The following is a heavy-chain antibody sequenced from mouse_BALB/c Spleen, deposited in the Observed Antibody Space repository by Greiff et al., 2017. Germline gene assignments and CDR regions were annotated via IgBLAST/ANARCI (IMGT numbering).Heavy chain of an antibody. J-gene: IGHJ3*01. CDR3: ARSGYMFAY. D-gene: IGHD1-2*01. CDR1: GYSITSGYY. Sequence: ESGPGLVKPSQSLSLTCSVTGYSITSGYYWNWIRQFPGNKLEWMGYISYDGSNNYNPSLKNRISITRDTSKNQFFLKLNSVTTEDTATYYRARSGYMFAYWGQGTLVTVSA. CDR2: ISYDGSN. V-gene: IGHV3-6*02.